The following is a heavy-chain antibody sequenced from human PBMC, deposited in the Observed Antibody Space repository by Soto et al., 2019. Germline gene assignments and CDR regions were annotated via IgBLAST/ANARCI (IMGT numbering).Heavy chain of an antibody. V-gene: IGHV3-23*01. Sequence: GGSLRLSCAASGFTFSSYAMSWVRQAPGKGLEWVSAISGSGGSTYYADSVKGRFTISRDNSKNTLYLQMNSLRAEDTAVYYCAKPPDRYDILTGFDYWGQGTLVTVSS. CDR2: ISGSGGST. CDR3: AKPPDRYDILTGFDY. J-gene: IGHJ4*02. D-gene: IGHD3-9*01. CDR1: GFTFSSYA.